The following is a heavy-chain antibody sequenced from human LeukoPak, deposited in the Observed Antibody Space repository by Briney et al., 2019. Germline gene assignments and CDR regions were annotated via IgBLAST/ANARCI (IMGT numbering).Heavy chain of an antibody. CDR1: GGSISSYY. J-gene: IGHJ3*02. CDR2: IYYSGST. D-gene: IGHD3-22*01. Sequence: SETLSLTSTVSGGSISSYYWSWIRQPPGKGLEWIGYIYYSGSTNYNPSLKSRVTISVDTSKNQFSLKLSSVTAADTAVYYYPRHGALWAGSGHYYWSAFDIWGQGTMVTVSP. CDR3: PRHGALWAGSGHYYWSAFDI. V-gene: IGHV4-59*08.